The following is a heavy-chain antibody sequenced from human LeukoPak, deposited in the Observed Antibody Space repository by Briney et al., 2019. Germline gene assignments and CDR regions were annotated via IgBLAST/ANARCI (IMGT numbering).Heavy chain of an antibody. Sequence: GGSLRLSCAASGFTFTTYWMTWVRQAPGKGLEWVANIKQDGSEAYYVDSVKGRFTIFRDNAENSVYLQMNSLRAEDTAVYYCSRRNWGSSGGHCWGQGTLVTVSS. J-gene: IGHJ4*02. D-gene: IGHD7-27*01. CDR3: SRRNWGSSGGHC. CDR1: GFTFTTYW. V-gene: IGHV3-7*01. CDR2: IKQDGSEA.